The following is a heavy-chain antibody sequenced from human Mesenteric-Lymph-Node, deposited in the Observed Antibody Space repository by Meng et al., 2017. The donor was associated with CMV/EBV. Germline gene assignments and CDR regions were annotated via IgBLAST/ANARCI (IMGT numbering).Heavy chain of an antibody. CDR2: IRNKANSYTT. Sequence: LSLTCAASGFTFSDHYMDWVRQAPGKGLEWVGRIRNKANSYTTEYAASVKGRFTISRDDSKNSLYLQMNTLKIEDTAVYYCARATTISGVVTPFDYWGQGTLVTVSS. CDR1: GFTFSDHY. V-gene: IGHV3-72*01. D-gene: IGHD3-3*01. CDR3: ARATTISGVVTPFDY. J-gene: IGHJ4*02.